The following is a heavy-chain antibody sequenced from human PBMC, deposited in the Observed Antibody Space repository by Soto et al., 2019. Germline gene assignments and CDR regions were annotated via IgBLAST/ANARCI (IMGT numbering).Heavy chain of an antibody. CDR1: GYMFPIYH. CDR3: ARHDYNGDFDF. CDR2: IDPSDSRT. V-gene: IGHV5-10-1*01. J-gene: IGHJ4*02. D-gene: IGHD2-8*01. Sequence: GESLNISCEASGYMFPIYHISWVRQMPGKGLEWVGKIDPSDSRTMYRPSSRARITISVDKSINTAYLEWGRLKASDTAMYYCARHDYNGDFDFCGQGNQVTV.